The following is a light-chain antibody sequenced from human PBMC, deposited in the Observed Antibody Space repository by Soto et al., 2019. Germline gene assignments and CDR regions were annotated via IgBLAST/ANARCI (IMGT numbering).Light chain of an antibody. CDR1: QSVSSTH. Sequence: EIVLTQSPGTLSLSPGERATLSCRASQSVSSTHLAWYQQKPGQAPRLLIYAASSRATGIPDRFSGSGSGTDFTFTISRLEPEDFALYYCQQYGSSPMYIFGQGTKLEI. V-gene: IGKV3-20*01. CDR2: AAS. CDR3: QQYGSSPMYI. J-gene: IGKJ2*01.